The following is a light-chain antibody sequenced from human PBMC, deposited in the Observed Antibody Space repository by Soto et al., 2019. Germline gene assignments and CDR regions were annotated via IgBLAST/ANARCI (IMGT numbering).Light chain of an antibody. V-gene: IGKV3-15*01. J-gene: IGKJ4*01. CDR2: GAS. CDR3: QQYIRWPLT. Sequence: EMVVTQSPATLSVSPGERATLSCRASQAVSSNLAWYQQKPGQAPSLLIYGASTRATGTPARFSGSGSGTEFTLTISSLQSEDYAVYFCQQYIRWPLTCGGGTKVEI. CDR1: QAVSSN.